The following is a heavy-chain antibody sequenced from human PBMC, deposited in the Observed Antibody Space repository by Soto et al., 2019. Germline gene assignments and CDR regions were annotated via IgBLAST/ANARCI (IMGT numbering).Heavy chain of an antibody. CDR3: AKALEELSPESYDY. J-gene: IGHJ4*02. D-gene: IGHD3-16*02. Sequence: QVQLVESGGGVVQPGRSLRLSCAASGFTFSSYAMHWVRQAPGKGLEWVAVISYDGSDKYYADSVKGRFTISRDNSKNTLTLQMNRRRAADTAVYYCAKALEELSPESYDYWGQGALITVSS. CDR1: GFTFSSYA. CDR2: ISYDGSDK. V-gene: IGHV3-30*18.